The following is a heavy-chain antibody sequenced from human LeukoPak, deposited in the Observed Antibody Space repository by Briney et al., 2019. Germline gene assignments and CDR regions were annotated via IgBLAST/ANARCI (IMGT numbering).Heavy chain of an antibody. CDR2: IRYDGSNK. CDR1: GFTFDDYA. J-gene: IGHJ4*02. V-gene: IGHV3-30*02. Sequence: GRSLRLSCAASGFTFDDYAMHWVRQAPGKGLEWVAFIRYDGSNKYYADSVKGRFTISRDNSKNTLYLQMNSLRAEDTAVYYCARGLAAAGTRGPYWGQGTLVTVSS. CDR3: ARGLAAAGTRGPY. D-gene: IGHD6-13*01.